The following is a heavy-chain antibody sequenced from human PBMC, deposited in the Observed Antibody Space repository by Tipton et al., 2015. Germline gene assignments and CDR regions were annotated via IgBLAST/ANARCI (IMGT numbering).Heavy chain of an antibody. CDR1: GFTLSNAW. V-gene: IGHV3-15*07. J-gene: IGHJ5*02. CDR2: IKSKNDGGTI. D-gene: IGHD6-19*01. CDR3: ATAGSSGWYLGWFDP. Sequence: SLRLSCAGSGFTLSNAWMHWVRQAPGKGLEWVGRIKSKNDGGTIDYAAYVKGRFTIWRDDAKNTLHLQMNSLKAEDTAVYYCATAGSSGWYLGWFDPWGQGTLVTVSS.